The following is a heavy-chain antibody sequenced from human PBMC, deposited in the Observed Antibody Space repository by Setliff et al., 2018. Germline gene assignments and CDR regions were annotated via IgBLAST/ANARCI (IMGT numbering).Heavy chain of an antibody. D-gene: IGHD2-2*01. J-gene: IGHJ4*02. V-gene: IGHV1-18*01. CDR2: ISPYTGKT. CDR1: GYTFIDYG. Sequence: SVKVSCKASGYTFIDYGVSWVRQAPGQGLEWVGWISPYTGKTYLAPKFQDRVTLAADTSTTTAYLQLTNLRSDDTAIYFCSRLVRFCTRTSCQRLSGDEYWGQGALVTVS. CDR3: SRLVRFCTRTSCQRLSGDEY.